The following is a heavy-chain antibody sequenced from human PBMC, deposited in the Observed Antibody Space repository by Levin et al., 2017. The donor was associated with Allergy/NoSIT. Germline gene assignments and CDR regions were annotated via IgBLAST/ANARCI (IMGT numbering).Heavy chain of an antibody. V-gene: IGHV3-64*01. CDR2: ISSNGGST. Sequence: GESLKISCAASGFSFSSYVMHWVRQAPGKGLEYVSAISSNGGSTYYANSVKGRFTISRDNSKNTLYLQMGSLRAEDMAVYYCARNYLTTVTHVGYWGQGTLVTVSS. D-gene: IGHD4-17*01. CDR3: ARNYLTTVTHVGY. J-gene: IGHJ4*02. CDR1: GFSFSSYV.